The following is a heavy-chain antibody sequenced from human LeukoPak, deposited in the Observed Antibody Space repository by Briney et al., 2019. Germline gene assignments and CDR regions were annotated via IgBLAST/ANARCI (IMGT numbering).Heavy chain of an antibody. D-gene: IGHD2-21*02. Sequence: GGSLRLSCAASGFTFSRFGMHWVRQAPGKGLEWEAVIWFDGSSTYYADSVKGRFTISRDNSKNMLYLQMNSLRVEDSGVYFCARDSAPYCGGDCYFDYWGHGTLVTVSS. CDR3: ARDSAPYCGGDCYFDY. J-gene: IGHJ4*01. V-gene: IGHV3-33*01. CDR1: GFTFSRFG. CDR2: IWFDGSST.